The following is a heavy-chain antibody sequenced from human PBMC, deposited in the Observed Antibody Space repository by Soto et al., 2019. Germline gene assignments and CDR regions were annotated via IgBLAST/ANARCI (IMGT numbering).Heavy chain of an antibody. J-gene: IGHJ4*02. CDR2: IYFNGTT. V-gene: IGHV4-59*01. D-gene: IGHD3-10*01. CDR1: GVTLSGYY. Sequence: SENLSLTCTVSGVTLSGYYWNWIRQTPGKTLEWIGCIYFNGTTNYNPSLKRRVTISLDMSKNQFSLKLRSVTATDTAVYHCARGKGTHKYWGRGTLVTV. CDR3: ARGKGTHKY.